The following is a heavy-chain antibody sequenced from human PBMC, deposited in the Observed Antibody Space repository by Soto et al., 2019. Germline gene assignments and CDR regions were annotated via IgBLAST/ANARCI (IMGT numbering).Heavy chain of an antibody. V-gene: IGHV3-9*01. CDR3: AKDRYGSLEGGMDV. D-gene: IGHD1-26*01. J-gene: IGHJ6*02. CDR2: VTWNSGNI. Sequence: EVQLVESGGGLVQPGRSLRLSCAASGFIFDDFGMHWVRQAPGKGLEWVSGVTWNSGNIDYADSVKGRFTITRDNAKNSLYLQMNRLRGEDTALYYCAKDRYGSLEGGMDVWGQGTTVTVSS. CDR1: GFIFDDFG.